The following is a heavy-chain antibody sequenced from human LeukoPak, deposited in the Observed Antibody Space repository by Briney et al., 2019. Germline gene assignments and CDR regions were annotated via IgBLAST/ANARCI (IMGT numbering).Heavy chain of an antibody. CDR1: GFTFSSYA. J-gene: IGHJ4*02. Sequence: PGGSLRLSCAASGFTFSSYAMSWVRQAPGKGLEWVSAISGSGGSTYYADSVKGRFTISRDNSKNTLYLQMNSLRAEGTAVYYCAKDRMSSGWYIYYDWGQGTLVTVSS. CDR2: ISGSGGST. D-gene: IGHD6-19*01. V-gene: IGHV3-23*01. CDR3: AKDRMSSGWYIYYD.